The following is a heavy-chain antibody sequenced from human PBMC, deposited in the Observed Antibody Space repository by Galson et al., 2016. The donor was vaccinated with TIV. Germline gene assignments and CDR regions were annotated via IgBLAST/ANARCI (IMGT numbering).Heavy chain of an antibody. D-gene: IGHD5-12*01. Sequence: SETLSLTCTVSGGSMRDSYWSWIRQTPGKGLEWIGYVYYTGGTKYNPSLKSRVTISVDTSKNQFSLRLSSVTAADTAMYYCARDIGGYDFDYWGQGTLVAVSS. CDR2: VYYTGGT. CDR1: GGSMRDSY. V-gene: IGHV4-59*01. J-gene: IGHJ4*02. CDR3: ARDIGGYDFDY.